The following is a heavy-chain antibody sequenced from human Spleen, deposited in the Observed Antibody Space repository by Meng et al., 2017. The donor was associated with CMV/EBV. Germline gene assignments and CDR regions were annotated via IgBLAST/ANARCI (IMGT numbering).Heavy chain of an antibody. CDR3: ARDKVDGDYDICFFDY. V-gene: IGHV1-18*01. D-gene: IGHD4-17*01. CDR2: ISAYNGNT. CDR1: GYTFTSYG. J-gene: IGHJ4*02. Sequence: VQLGQVGAEVKKPGASVKVSCKASGYTFTSYGISWVRQAPGQGLEWMGWISAYNGNTNYAQKLQGRVTMTTDTSTSTAYMELRSLRSDDTAVYYCARDKVDGDYDICFFDYWGQGTLVTVSS.